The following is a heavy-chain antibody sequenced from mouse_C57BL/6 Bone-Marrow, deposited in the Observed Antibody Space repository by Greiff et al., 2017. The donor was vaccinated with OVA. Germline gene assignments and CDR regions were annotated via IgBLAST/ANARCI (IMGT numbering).Heavy chain of an antibody. D-gene: IGHD4-1*02. V-gene: IGHV1-15*01. CDR3: TRPTGPWFAY. CDR2: IDPETGGT. J-gene: IGHJ3*01. Sequence: QVQLQQSGAELVRPGASVTLSCKASGYTFTDYEMHWVKQTPVHGLEWIGAIDPETGGTAYNQKFKGKAILTADKSSSTAYMELRSLTSEDSAVYYCTRPTGPWFAYWGQGTLVTVSA. CDR1: GYTFTDYE.